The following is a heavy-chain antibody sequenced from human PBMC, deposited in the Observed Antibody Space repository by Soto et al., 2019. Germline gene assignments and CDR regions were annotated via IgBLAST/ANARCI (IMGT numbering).Heavy chain of an antibody. V-gene: IGHV1-18*01. CDR2: ISAYNGDT. Sequence: QVQLVQSGAEVKKPGASVKVSCKASGYTFITYGVTWVRQAPGQGLEWMGWISAYNGDTNYAQNLQGRVTMTTDTYTTTGYMELRSLRAADTAVYYCAGGGGRTTSRKLQFCGHGTLLAVS. D-gene: IGHD1-7*01. CDR1: GYTFITYG. CDR3: AGGGGRTTSRKLQF. J-gene: IGHJ4*01.